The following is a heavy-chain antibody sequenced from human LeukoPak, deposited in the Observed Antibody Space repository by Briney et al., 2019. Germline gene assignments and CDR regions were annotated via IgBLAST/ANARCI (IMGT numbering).Heavy chain of an antibody. CDR1: GFTFSSYG. CDR2: ISYDGSNK. J-gene: IGHJ4*02. CDR3: AKGLGTTVTVDY. D-gene: IGHD4-17*01. Sequence: GGSLRLSCAASGFTFSSYGTHWVRQAPGKGLEWVAVISYDGSNKYYADSVKGRFTISRDNSKNTLYLQMNSLRAEDTAVYYCAKGLGTTVTVDYWGQGTLVTVSS. V-gene: IGHV3-30*18.